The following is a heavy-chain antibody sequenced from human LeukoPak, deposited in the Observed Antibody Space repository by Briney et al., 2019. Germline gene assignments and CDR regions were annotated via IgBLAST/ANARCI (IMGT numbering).Heavy chain of an antibody. CDR2: INPNSGGT. J-gene: IGHJ5*02. V-gene: IGHV1-2*02. CDR1: GYTFTGYY. CDR3: ASTVGATSWSYNWFDP. D-gene: IGHD1-26*01. Sequence: VASVKVSCKASGYTFTGYYIHWVRQAPGQGLEWMGWINPNSGGTNYAQKFQGRVTMTRDTSISTAYMELSRLRSDDTAVYYCASTVGATSWSYNWFDPWGQGTLVTVSS.